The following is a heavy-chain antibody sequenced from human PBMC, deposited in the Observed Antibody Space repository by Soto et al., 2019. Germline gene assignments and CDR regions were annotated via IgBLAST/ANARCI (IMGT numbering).Heavy chain of an antibody. V-gene: IGHV6-1*01. J-gene: IGHJ6*02. Sequence: SQTLALTCAISGDSVSSNSAAWNWIRQSPSRGLEWLGRTYYRSKLYNDYAVSVKSRITINPDTSKNQFSLQLNSVTPEDTAVYYCARALQLAYGMDVWGQGTTVTVSS. D-gene: IGHD6-6*01. CDR1: GDSVSSNSAA. CDR3: ARALQLAYGMDV. CDR2: TYYRSKLYN.